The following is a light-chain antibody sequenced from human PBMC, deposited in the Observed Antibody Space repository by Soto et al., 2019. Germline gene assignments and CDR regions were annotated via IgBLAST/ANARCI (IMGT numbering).Light chain of an antibody. V-gene: IGLV2-8*01. J-gene: IGLJ7*01. CDR3: SSYAGSKSLV. Sequence: QSALTQPPSASGSPGQSVTISCTGTSSDVGGYNSVAWYQQHPGKAPKLMIYEVTKRPSGVPDRFSGSKSGNTASLTVSGLQAEDEADYYCSSYAGSKSLVFGGGPQLTVL. CDR2: EVT. CDR1: SSDVGGYNS.